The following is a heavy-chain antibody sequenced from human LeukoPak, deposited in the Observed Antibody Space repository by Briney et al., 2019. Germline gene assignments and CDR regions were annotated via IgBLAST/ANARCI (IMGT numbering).Heavy chain of an antibody. CDR1: GFTFSTYA. CDR3: AKVGLYCSGGSCYPSYFDY. J-gene: IGHJ4*02. CDR2: ISGSGGST. Sequence: GGSLRLSCAASGFTFSTYAMTWVRQAPGKGLEWVSAISGSGGSTYYADSVKGRFTISRDNSKNTLYLQMNSLRAEDTAVYYCAKVGLYCSGGSCYPSYFDYWGQGTLVTVSS. V-gene: IGHV3-23*01. D-gene: IGHD2-15*01.